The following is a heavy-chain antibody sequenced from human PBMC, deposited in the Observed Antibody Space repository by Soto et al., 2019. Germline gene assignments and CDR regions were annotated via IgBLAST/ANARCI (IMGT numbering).Heavy chain of an antibody. J-gene: IGHJ1*01. CDR1: GYPFTSYG. Sequence: ASLKVSSKTSGYPFTSYGVSWVLQAPGQGLEWMGWISTSSGNTKYAQNLQDRVAMTTDTSTTTAYMGLRSLRSDDTAVYYCSRPSDCTTGRCYAAFGGQGTLVTVST. D-gene: IGHD2-15*01. CDR3: SRPSDCTTGRCYAAF. CDR2: ISTSSGNT. V-gene: IGHV1-18*01.